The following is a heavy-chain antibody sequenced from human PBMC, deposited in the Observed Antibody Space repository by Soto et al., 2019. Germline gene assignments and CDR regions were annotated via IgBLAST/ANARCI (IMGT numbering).Heavy chain of an antibody. D-gene: IGHD4-17*01. Sequence: QLQLQESGPGLVKPSETLSLTCTVSGGSISSSSHYWGWIRQPPGKGLEWIGSIEYSGSTYYSPSLKSRVTISVDTSKNQFSLKLSSVTAADTAVFYCARTLQRHGEHLFDHWGQGTLVTVSS. V-gene: IGHV4-39*01. CDR3: ARTLQRHGEHLFDH. J-gene: IGHJ4*02. CDR2: IEYSGST. CDR1: GGSISSSSHY.